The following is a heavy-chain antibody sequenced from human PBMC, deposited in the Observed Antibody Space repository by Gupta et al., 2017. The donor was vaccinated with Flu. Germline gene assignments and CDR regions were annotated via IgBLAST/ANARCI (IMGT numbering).Heavy chain of an antibody. CDR2: LNPNSGHT. CDR3: GRLVSCGGDCYFVDY. Sequence: QVQLVQSGAAVKKPGASVRVSCQASGSTFSTSDINWVRQASGQGLELVGWLNPNSGHTAYAQNFQGRVTLTRDTSISTAYMQLSSLRSDDTAVYYCGRLVSCGGDCYFVDYWGQGTLVTVSS. D-gene: IGHD2-21*02. J-gene: IGHJ4*02. CDR1: GSTFSTSD. V-gene: IGHV1-8*01.